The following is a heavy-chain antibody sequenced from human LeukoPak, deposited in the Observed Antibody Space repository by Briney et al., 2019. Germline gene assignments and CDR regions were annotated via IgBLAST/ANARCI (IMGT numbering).Heavy chain of an antibody. CDR3: VKGHDSSGYYLSYSDY. J-gene: IGHJ4*02. D-gene: IGHD3-22*01. V-gene: IGHV3-64D*09. Sequence: PGGSLRLSCSASGFTFSSYAMHWVRQALGKGLEYVSTISSNGGTTYYADSVKGRFTISRNDSKNTLYLQMSSLRAEDTAVYYCVKGHDSSGYYLSYSDYWGQGALVTVSS. CDR2: ISSNGGTT. CDR1: GFTFSSYA.